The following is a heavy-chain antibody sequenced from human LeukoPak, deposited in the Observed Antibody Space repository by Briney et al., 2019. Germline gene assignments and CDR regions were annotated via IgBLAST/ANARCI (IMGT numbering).Heavy chain of an antibody. CDR3: AREGVTMVRGVILNWFDP. CDR1: GYSISSGYY. D-gene: IGHD3-10*01. CDR2: IYHSGST. V-gene: IGHV4-38-2*02. Sequence: SETLSLTCSVSGYSISSGYYWGWIRQPPGKGLEWIGSIYHSGSTYDNPSLKSRVTISVDTSKNQFSLKLNSVTAADTAVYYCAREGVTMVRGVILNWFDPWGQGTLVTVSS. J-gene: IGHJ5*02.